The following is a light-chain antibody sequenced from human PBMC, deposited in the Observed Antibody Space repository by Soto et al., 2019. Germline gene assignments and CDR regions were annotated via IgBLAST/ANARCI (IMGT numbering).Light chain of an antibody. V-gene: IGLV1-44*01. Sequence: QSVLTQPPSASGTPGQRVTMSCSGSKSNIGGNTVNWYQRLPGTAPKLLVSTNRPSGVPDRFSASKSGASASLAITGLQAEDEADYYCQSYDTSLSRRWVFGGGTKVTVL. CDR3: QSYDTSLSRRWV. CDR2: TN. J-gene: IGLJ3*02. CDR1: KSNIGGNT.